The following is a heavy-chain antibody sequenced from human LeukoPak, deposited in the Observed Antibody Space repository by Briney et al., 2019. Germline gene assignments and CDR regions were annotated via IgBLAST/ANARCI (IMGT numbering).Heavy chain of an antibody. D-gene: IGHD5-24*01. Sequence: PSETLSLTCTVSGGSISSYYWSWIRQPPGKGLEWIGYIYYSGSTNYNPSLKSRVTISVDTSKNQFSLKLSSVTAADTAVYYCARDDGSDFGFDYWGQGTLVTVSS. CDR3: ARDDGSDFGFDY. CDR2: IYYSGST. V-gene: IGHV4-59*01. J-gene: IGHJ4*02. CDR1: GGSISSYY.